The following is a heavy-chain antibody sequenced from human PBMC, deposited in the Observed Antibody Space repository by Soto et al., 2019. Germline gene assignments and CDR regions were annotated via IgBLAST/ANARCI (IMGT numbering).Heavy chain of an antibody. CDR3: AKEVTKGYASSSYQPPDY. D-gene: IGHD2-2*01. CDR1: GFTFGSYA. Sequence: GGSLRLSCAASGFTFGSYAMSWVRQAPGKGLAYVSGISASGGSTYYADSVKGRFTISRDNSKNTLYLQMNSLRAEDTAVYYCAKEVTKGYASSSYQPPDYGGQGTLVNVPQ. V-gene: IGHV3-23*01. J-gene: IGHJ4*02. CDR2: ISASGGST.